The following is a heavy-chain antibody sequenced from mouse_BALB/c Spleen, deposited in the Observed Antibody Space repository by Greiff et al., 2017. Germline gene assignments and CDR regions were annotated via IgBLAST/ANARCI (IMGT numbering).Heavy chain of an antibody. Sequence: EVQLQQSGAELVKPGASVKLSCTASGFNIKDTYMHWVKQRPEQGLEWIGRIDPANGNTKYDPKFQGKATITADTSSNTAYLQLSSLTSEDTAVYYCDSAGGLISRNYWGQGTTLTVSS. CDR3: DSAGGLISRNY. D-gene: IGHD2-4*01. J-gene: IGHJ2*01. CDR1: GFNIKDTY. V-gene: IGHV14-3*02. CDR2: IDPANGNT.